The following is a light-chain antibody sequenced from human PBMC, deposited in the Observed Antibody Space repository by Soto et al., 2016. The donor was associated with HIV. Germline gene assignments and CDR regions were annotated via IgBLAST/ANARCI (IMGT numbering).Light chain of an antibody. V-gene: IGLV3-21*02. CDR1: NIGDRS. CDR2: DDD. CDR3: QVWHSSSDHRV. J-gene: IGLJ3*02. Sequence: SHELTQPPSVSVAPGQTARITCGGHNIGDRSVHWYQQRPGQAPVLVVYDDDDRPSGIPERFSGSNSGNTATLTISRVEAGDEADYHCQVWHSSSDHRVFGGGTKLTVL.